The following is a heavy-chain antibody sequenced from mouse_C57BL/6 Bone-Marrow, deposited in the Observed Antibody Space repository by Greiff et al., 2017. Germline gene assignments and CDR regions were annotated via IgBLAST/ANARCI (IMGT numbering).Heavy chain of an antibody. Sequence: VQLQQSGAELVRPGASVTLSCKASGYTFTDYEMHWVKQTPVHGLEWIGAIDPETGGTAYNQKFKGKAILTADKSSSTAYMELRSLTSEDSAVYYCTRSGYGNQRYFDVWGTGTTVTVSS. D-gene: IGHD2-1*01. J-gene: IGHJ1*03. CDR2: IDPETGGT. CDR1: GYTFTDYE. V-gene: IGHV1-15*01. CDR3: TRSGYGNQRYFDV.